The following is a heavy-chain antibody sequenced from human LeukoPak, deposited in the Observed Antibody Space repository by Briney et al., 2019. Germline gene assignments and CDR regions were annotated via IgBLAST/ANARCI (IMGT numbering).Heavy chain of an antibody. CDR2: ISDSGGST. Sequence: GGSLRLSCAASGFTFSSFVMSWVRQAPGKGLEWVSTISDSGGSTYYGDSVKGRFTISRDNSMNTLYLQMNSLRAEDTAIYYCARKMTTVTYGYYYYMDVWGKGTTVTVSS. D-gene: IGHD4-17*01. CDR3: ARKMTTVTYGYYYYMDV. CDR1: GFTFSSFV. V-gene: IGHV3-23*01. J-gene: IGHJ6*03.